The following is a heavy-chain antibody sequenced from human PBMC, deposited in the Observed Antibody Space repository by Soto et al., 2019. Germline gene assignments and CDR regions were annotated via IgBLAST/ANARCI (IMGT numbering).Heavy chain of an antibody. CDR3: ARGPGWLRAGRTGTLGY. D-gene: IGHD5-12*01. Sequence: QVQLVESGGGVVQPGRSLRLSCAASGFTFSSYAMHWVRQAPGKGLERVAVISYDGSNKYYADSVKGRFTISRDNSKKTLYLQMNSLRAEDTAVYYCARGPGWLRAGRTGTLGYWGQGPLVTVSS. J-gene: IGHJ4*02. CDR1: GFTFSSYA. CDR2: ISYDGSNK. V-gene: IGHV3-30-3*01.